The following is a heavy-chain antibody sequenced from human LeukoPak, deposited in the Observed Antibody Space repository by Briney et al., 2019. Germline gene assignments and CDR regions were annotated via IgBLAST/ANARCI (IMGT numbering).Heavy chain of an antibody. Sequence: ASVKVSCKASGYTFTSYAMHWVRQAPGQRLEWMGWINAGNGNTKYSQKFQGRVTITRDTSASTAYMELSSLRSEDTAVYYCAGVMGLVFVFDIWGQGTMVTVSS. D-gene: IGHD6-19*01. CDR2: INAGNGNT. CDR3: AGVMGLVFVFDI. V-gene: IGHV1-3*01. CDR1: GYTFTSYA. J-gene: IGHJ3*02.